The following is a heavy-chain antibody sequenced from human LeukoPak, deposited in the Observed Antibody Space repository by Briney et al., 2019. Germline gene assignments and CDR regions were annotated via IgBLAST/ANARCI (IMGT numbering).Heavy chain of an antibody. Sequence: PGASLRLSCAAPGFTFSSYAMSWVRQAPGKGLEWVSAISGSGGSTYYADSVKGRFTISRDNSKNTLYLQMNSLRAEDTAVYYCAKDRASSGWYGAHDYWGQGTLDTVSS. CDR1: GFTFSSYA. V-gene: IGHV3-23*01. CDR3: AKDRASSGWYGAHDY. CDR2: ISGSGGST. J-gene: IGHJ4*02. D-gene: IGHD6-19*01.